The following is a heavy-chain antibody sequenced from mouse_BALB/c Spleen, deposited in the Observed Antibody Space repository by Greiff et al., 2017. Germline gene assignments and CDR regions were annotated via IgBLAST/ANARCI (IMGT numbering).Heavy chain of an antibody. D-gene: IGHD2-13*01. Sequence: VHVKQSGAELARSGASVKLSCTASGSNIKDYYMHWVKQRPEQGLEWIGWIDPENGDTEYAPKFQGKATMTADKSSNTAYLQLSSLTSEDTAVYYCDAEYGDRAAIDYWGQGTSLTVSS. CDR1: GSNIKDYY. V-gene: IGHV14-4*02. J-gene: IGHJ2*02. CDR2: IDPENGDT. CDR3: DAEYGDRAAIDY.